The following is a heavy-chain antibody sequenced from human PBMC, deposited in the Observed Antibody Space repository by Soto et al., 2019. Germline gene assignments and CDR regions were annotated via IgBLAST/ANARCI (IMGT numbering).Heavy chain of an antibody. Sequence: QVQLLQSGAEVKKPGTSVRVSCKASGYTFKDYDINGVRRAPGQGLEWMGWMNPNSGNTAYARKFHDRITMTRSVSARTAFMELSSLTPEDTAVYYCARRMTWSLWCFDLWGSGTQVTVSS. CDR3: ARRMTWSLWCFDL. V-gene: IGHV1-8*01. J-gene: IGHJ2*01. D-gene: IGHD3-3*01. CDR2: MNPNSGNT. CDR1: GYTFKDYD.